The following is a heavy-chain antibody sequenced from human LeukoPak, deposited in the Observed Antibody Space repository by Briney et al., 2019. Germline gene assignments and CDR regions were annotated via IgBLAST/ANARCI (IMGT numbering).Heavy chain of an antibody. CDR3: ARAARAAREYYYYYMDV. CDR1: GGTFSSYA. CDR2: IIPIFGTA. D-gene: IGHD6-6*01. J-gene: IGHJ6*03. Sequence: GSSVKVSCKASGGTFSSYAISWVRQAPGQGLEWMGGIIPIFGTANYAQKFQGRVTITADESTSTAYMELSSLRSEDTAVYYCARAARAAREYYYYYMDVWGKGTTVTISS. V-gene: IGHV1-69*01.